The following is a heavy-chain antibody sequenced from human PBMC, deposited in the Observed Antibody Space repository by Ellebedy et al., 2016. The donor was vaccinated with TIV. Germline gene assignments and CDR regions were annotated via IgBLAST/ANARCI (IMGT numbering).Heavy chain of an antibody. V-gene: IGHV1-24*01. CDR3: ETGYGSGWGDY. CDR2: FDPEDGET. J-gene: IGHJ4*02. CDR1: GYTLTELS. Sequence: AASVKVSCKASGYTLTELSMHWVRQAPGKGLEWMGGFDPEDGETIYAQKFQGRVTMTEDTSTDTAYMELSSLRSEDTAVYYCETGYGSGWGDYWGQGTLVTVSS. D-gene: IGHD3-10*01.